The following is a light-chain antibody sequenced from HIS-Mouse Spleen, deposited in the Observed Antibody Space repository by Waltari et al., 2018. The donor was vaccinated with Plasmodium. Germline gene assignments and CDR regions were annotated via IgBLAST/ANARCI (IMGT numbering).Light chain of an antibody. V-gene: IGKV3-15*01. CDR1: QSVSSN. CDR2: GAS. Sequence: EIVMTQSPATLSVSPVERATRSCRASQSVSSNLAWYQQKPGQAPRLLIYGASTRATGLPARLSGSGSGTEFTITISSMQSEDFAVYYCQQYNNWPTFGQGTRLEIK. CDR3: QQYNNWPT. J-gene: IGKJ5*01.